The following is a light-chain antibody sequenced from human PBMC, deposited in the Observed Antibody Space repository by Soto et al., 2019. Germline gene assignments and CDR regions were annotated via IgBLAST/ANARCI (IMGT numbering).Light chain of an antibody. CDR3: QQYGSSPVT. V-gene: IGKV3-20*01. J-gene: IGKJ4*01. CDR2: GTS. CDR1: QSVTDTY. Sequence: DIVLTQSPGTLSLSVGERAALSCTASQSVTDTYLAWYQQKPGQAPRLLIYGTSIKATGISDRFTGSGSGTDFALTISRLAPEDFAVYYCQQYGSSPVTFGGGTRVEI.